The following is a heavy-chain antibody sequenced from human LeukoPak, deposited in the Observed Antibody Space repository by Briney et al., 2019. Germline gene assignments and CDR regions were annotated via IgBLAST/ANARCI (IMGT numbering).Heavy chain of an antibody. V-gene: IGHV1-69*05. CDR3: ARLADYFDY. CDR2: IIPILGTA. CDR1: GGSFSSYA. Sequence: SVKVSCKASGGSFSSYAISWVRQAPGQGLEWMGRIIPILGTANYAQKFQGRVTITTDESTSTGYMELSSLRSEDTAVYYCARLADYFDYWGQGTLVTVSS. J-gene: IGHJ4*02.